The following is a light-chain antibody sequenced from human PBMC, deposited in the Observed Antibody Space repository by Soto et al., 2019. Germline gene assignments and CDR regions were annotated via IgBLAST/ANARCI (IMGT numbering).Light chain of an antibody. V-gene: IGKV3-11*01. J-gene: IGKJ1*01. Sequence: EIVVTQSPATLSLSPGERATLSCRASQSVSSYLAWYQQKPGQAPRLLIYDASNRATGIPARFSGSGSGTDFTLTISSLEHEDFAVYYCQQRSNWPWTFGQGTKVDIK. CDR1: QSVSSY. CDR3: QQRSNWPWT. CDR2: DAS.